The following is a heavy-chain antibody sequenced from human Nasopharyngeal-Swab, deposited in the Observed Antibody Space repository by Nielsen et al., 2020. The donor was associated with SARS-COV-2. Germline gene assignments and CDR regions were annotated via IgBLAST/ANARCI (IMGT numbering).Heavy chain of an antibody. D-gene: IGHD2-2*01. CDR3: ARDLGCSSTSCYEGSWFDP. J-gene: IGHJ5*02. Sequence: WVRQAPGQGLEWMGGIIPIFGTANYAQKFQGRVTITADESTSTAYMELSSLRSEDTAVYYCARDLGCSSTSCYEGSWFDPWGQGTLVTVSS. CDR2: IIPIFGTA. V-gene: IGHV1-69*01.